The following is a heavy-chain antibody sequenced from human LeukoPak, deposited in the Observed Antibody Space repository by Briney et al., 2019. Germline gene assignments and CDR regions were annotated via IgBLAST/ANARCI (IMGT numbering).Heavy chain of an antibody. CDR3: ASRPYYYDSSGYGAFDI. CDR1: GGSISSGGYY. J-gene: IGHJ3*02. CDR2: IYYSGST. D-gene: IGHD3-22*01. Sequence: SETLSLTCTVSGGSISSGGYYWSWIRQHPGKGLEWIGYIYYSGSTYYNPSLKSRVTISVDTSKNQFSLKLSSVTAADMAVYYCASRPYYYDSSGYGAFDIWGQGTMVTVSS. V-gene: IGHV4-31*03.